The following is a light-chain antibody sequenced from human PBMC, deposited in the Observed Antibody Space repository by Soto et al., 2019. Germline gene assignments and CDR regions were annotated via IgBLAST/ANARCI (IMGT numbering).Light chain of an antibody. J-gene: IGLJ1*01. CDR2: DDN. CDR1: SSNIGGNS. CDR3: GSWDSSLSDYV. Sequence: SVLTQPHSGSAAPGQKVSISFSVSSSNIGGNSVSWYQQLPGTAPKLLIYDDNKRPSGIPDRFSGSKSGTSATLGITGFQTGDEADYYCGSWDSSLSDYVFGTGTKVTVL. V-gene: IGLV1-51*01.